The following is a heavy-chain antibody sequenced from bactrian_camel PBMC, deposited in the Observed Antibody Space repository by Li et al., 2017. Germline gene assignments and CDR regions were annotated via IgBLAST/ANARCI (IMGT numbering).Heavy chain of an antibody. V-gene: IGHV3S6*01. CDR3: AARWSRYGDCDTTGSFAY. Sequence: QVQLVESGGGSVQSGGSLTLSCAGSGYRNARYCLGWFRQGPGKEREGVASIYTAAGDTFYADSVKGRFTISRDSAERKVYLQMDGLKPEDSAMYYCAARWSRYGDCDTTGSFAYWGQGSQVTVS. CDR1: GYRNARYC. J-gene: IGHJ4*01. CDR2: IYTAAGDT. D-gene: IGHD8*01.